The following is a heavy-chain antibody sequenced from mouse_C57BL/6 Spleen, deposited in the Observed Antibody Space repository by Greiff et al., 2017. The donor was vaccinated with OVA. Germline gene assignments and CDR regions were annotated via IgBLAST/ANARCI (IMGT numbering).Heavy chain of an antibody. CDR1: GYTFTDYE. V-gene: IGHV1-15*01. J-gene: IGHJ3*01. Sequence: QVHVKQSGAELVRPGASVTLSCKASGYTFTDYEMHWVKQTPVHGLEWIGAIDPETGGTAYNQKFKGKAILTADKSSSTAYMELRSLTSEDSAVYYCTREGYDGFAYWGQGTLVTVSA. CDR3: TREGYDGFAY. D-gene: IGHD2-14*01. CDR2: IDPETGGT.